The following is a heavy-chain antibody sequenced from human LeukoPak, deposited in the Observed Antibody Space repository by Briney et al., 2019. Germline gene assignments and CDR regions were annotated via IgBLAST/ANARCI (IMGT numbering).Heavy chain of an antibody. CDR3: ARDAPGMVRGVIVNWFDP. D-gene: IGHD3-10*01. CDR2: INPSGGYT. V-gene: IGHV1-46*01. J-gene: IGHJ5*02. Sequence: ASVKVSCKASGYTFTSYYIHWVRQAPGQGLEWMGLINPSGGYTAYAQKFQGRVTITRDTSASTAYMELSSLRSEDTAVYYCARDAPGMVRGVIVNWFDPWGQGTLVTVSS. CDR1: GYTFTSYY.